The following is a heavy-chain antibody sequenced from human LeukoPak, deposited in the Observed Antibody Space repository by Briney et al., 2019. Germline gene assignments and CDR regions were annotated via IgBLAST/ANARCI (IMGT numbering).Heavy chain of an antibody. Sequence: SETLSLTCAVYGGSFSGYYWSWIRQPPGKGLEWIGEINHSGSTNYNPSLKSRVTISVDTSKNQFSLKLSSVTAADTAVYYCARARGIVVVYYFDYWGQGTLLTVSS. D-gene: IGHD3-22*01. CDR1: GGSFSGYY. CDR2: INHSGST. J-gene: IGHJ4*02. V-gene: IGHV4-34*01. CDR3: ARARGIVVVYYFDY.